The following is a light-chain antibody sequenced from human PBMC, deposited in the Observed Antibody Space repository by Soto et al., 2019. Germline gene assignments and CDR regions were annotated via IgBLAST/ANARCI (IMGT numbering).Light chain of an antibody. CDR2: DVS. J-gene: IGKJ2*01. Sequence: IALPQSPGTLSLSPGERATLSCRASQSVTTSLAWYQQKPGQAPRLLIYDVSNRATGIPARFIGSGSGTDFTLTISSLEPEDFASYYCQHPGTFGQGTKLEIK. V-gene: IGKV3-11*01. CDR1: QSVTTS. CDR3: QHPGT.